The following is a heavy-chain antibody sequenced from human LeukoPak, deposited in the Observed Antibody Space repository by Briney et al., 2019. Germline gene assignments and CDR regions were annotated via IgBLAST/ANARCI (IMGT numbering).Heavy chain of an antibody. D-gene: IGHD3-10*01. J-gene: IGHJ5*02. V-gene: IGHV4-59*08. CDR2: IYYSGST. Sequence: SETLSLTCTVSGGSISSYYWSWIRQPPGKGLEWIGYIYYSGSTNYNPSLKSRVTISVDTSKNQFSLKLSSVTSADTAVYYCARGIITTVRGAKNWFDPWGQGTLVTVSS. CDR1: GGSISSYY. CDR3: ARGIITTVRGAKNWFDP.